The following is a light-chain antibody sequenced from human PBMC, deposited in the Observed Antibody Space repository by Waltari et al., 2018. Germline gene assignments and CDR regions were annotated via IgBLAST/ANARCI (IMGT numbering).Light chain of an antibody. Sequence: DIVLTQSPLSLPVTPGEPASIPCTSSQSLLHSNGYYYLDWYLQKPGQSPQVLIYLGSNRASGVPDRFSGSGSGTDFTLKISRVEADDVGVYYCMQPLQTPWTFGQGTKVEIK. CDR1: QSLLHSNGYYY. CDR2: LGS. CDR3: MQPLQTPWT. V-gene: IGKV2-28*01. J-gene: IGKJ1*01.